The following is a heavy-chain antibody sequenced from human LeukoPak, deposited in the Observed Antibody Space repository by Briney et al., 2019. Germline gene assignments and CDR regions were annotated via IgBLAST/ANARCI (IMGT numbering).Heavy chain of an antibody. J-gene: IGHJ1*01. CDR2: VYPGDSDT. CDR3: ARRSRCCSTNCYGH. V-gene: IGHV5-51*01. Sequence: GESLKISCKASGYSFATFWIGWVRHIPGKGLEWMGLVYPGDSDTKYGPSFQGQVTISADKSISTAYLQWASLKASDTGIYYCARRSRCCSTNCYGHWGQGALVTVSS. D-gene: IGHD2-2*01. CDR1: GYSFATFW.